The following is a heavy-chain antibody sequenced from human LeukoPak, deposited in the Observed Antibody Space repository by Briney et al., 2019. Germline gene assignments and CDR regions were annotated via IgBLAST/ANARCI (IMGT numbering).Heavy chain of an antibody. D-gene: IGHD6-13*01. CDR1: GFTFSSYW. Sequence: QTGGSLRLSCAASGFTFSSYWMSWVRQAPGKGLEWVANIKQDGSEKYYVDSVKGRFTISRDNAKNSLYLQMNSLRAEDTAVYYCARVVGSSSWFVGYYYYYMDVWGKGTTVTVSS. V-gene: IGHV3-7*01. CDR3: ARVVGSSSWFVGYYYYYMDV. J-gene: IGHJ6*03. CDR2: IKQDGSEK.